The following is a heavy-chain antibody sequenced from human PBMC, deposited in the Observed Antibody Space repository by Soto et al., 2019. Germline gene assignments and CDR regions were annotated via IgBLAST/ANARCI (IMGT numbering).Heavy chain of an antibody. CDR1: GGSFSGYY. J-gene: IGHJ5*02. V-gene: IGHV4-34*01. CDR3: ATRLRWYNWFDP. CDR2: INHSGST. Sequence: SETLSLTCAVYGGSFSGYYWSWIRQPPGKGLEWIGEINHSGSTNYNPSLKSRVTISLDTSKNQFSLKLSSVTAADTAVYYCATRLRWYNWFDPWGQGTLVTVSS. D-gene: IGHD4-17*01.